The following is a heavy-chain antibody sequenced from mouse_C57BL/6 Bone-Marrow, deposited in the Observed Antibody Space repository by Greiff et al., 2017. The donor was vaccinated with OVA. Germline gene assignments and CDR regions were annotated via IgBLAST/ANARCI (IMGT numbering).Heavy chain of an antibody. J-gene: IGHJ2*01. Sequence: QVQLQQPGAELVMPGASVKLSCKASGYTFTSYWMHWVKQRPGPGLEWIGEIDPSDTYTNYNQKFKGKSTLTVDKSSSTAYMQLSSLTSEDSAVYYCARDVFYDYDYYFDYWGQGTTLTVSS. CDR1: GYTFTSYW. D-gene: IGHD2-4*01. CDR2: IDPSDTYT. CDR3: ARDVFYDYDYYFDY. V-gene: IGHV1-69*01.